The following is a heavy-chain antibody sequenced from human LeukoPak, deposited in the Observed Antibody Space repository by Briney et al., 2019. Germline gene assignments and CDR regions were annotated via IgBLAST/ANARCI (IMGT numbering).Heavy chain of an antibody. J-gene: IGHJ4*02. Sequence: SQTLSLTCTVSGGSISSGSYYWSWIRQPAGRGLEWIGRIYTSGSTNYNPSLKSRVTISVDTSKNQFSLKLSSVTAADTAVYYCARGVVIAPQTFDYWGQGTLVTVSS. D-gene: IGHD2-21*01. CDR1: GGSISSGSYY. V-gene: IGHV4-61*02. CDR2: IYTSGST. CDR3: ARGVVIAPQTFDY.